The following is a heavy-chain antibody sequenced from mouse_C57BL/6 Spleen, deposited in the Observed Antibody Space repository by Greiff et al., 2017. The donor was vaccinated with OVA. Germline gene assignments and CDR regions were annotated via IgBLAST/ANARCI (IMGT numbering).Heavy chain of an antibody. J-gene: IGHJ2*01. V-gene: IGHV1-7*01. CDR1: GYTFTSYW. Sequence: QVQLQQSGAELAKPGASVKLSCKASGYTFTSYWMHWVKQRPGQGLEWIGYINPSSGYTKYNQKFKDKATLTADTSSSTAYMQLSSLTYEDSAVYYCARSFDYFDYWGQGTTLTVAS. CDR3: ARSFDYFDY. CDR2: INPSSGYT.